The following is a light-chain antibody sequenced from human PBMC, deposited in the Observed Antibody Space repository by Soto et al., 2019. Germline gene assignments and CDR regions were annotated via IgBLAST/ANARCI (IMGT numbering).Light chain of an antibody. CDR2: AAS. J-gene: IGKJ5*01. CDR3: QQSCKTPLA. Sequence: DIQMTQSPSSLSASVGDRVTITCRASQSISSYVNWYQQKPGKAPRLLISAASTLQSGVPSRFSGGGSGTDFTLTISSLQPEDFATYYCQQSCKTPLAFGQGTRLEIE. V-gene: IGKV1-39*01. CDR1: QSISSY.